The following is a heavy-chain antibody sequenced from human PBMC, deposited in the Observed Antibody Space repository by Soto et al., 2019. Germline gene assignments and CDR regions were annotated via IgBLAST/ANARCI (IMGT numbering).Heavy chain of an antibody. Sequence: ASVKVSCKAAGYTFTSYGISWVRQAPGQGLEWMGWISAYNGNTNYAQKLQGRVTMTTDTSTSTAYMELRSLRSDDTAVYYCGRDDKELERLNYWGQGTLVTVSS. D-gene: IGHD1-1*01. V-gene: IGHV1-18*01. CDR2: ISAYNGNT. J-gene: IGHJ4*02. CDR1: GYTFTSYG. CDR3: GRDDKELERLNY.